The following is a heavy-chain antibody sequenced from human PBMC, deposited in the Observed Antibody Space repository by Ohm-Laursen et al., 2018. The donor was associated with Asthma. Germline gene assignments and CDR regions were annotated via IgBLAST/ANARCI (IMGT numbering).Heavy chain of an antibody. CDR3: ARGYDSSGYANFDY. J-gene: IGHJ4*02. V-gene: IGHV4-59*07. Sequence: SDTLSLTCTVSGGSISSYYWSWIRQPPGKGLEWIGYIYYSGSTNYNPSLKSRVTISVDTSKNQFSLKLSSVTAADTAVYYCARGYDSSGYANFDYWGQGTLVTVSS. CDR1: GGSISSYY. CDR2: IYYSGST. D-gene: IGHD3-22*01.